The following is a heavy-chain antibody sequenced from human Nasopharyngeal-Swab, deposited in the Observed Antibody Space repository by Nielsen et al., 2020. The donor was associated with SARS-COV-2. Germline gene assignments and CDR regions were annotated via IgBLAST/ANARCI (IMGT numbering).Heavy chain of an antibody. D-gene: IGHD3-22*01. Sequence: GESLKISCAASAFTFDDYGMSWVRQAPGKGLQWVSGINWNGGSTGYADSVKGRFTISRDNSKNTLYLQMNSLRAEDTAVYYCASEGFRYDSSGYYHYYYYGMDVWGQGTTVTVSS. J-gene: IGHJ6*02. V-gene: IGHV3-20*04. CDR3: ASEGFRYDSSGYYHYYYYGMDV. CDR1: AFTFDDYG. CDR2: INWNGGST.